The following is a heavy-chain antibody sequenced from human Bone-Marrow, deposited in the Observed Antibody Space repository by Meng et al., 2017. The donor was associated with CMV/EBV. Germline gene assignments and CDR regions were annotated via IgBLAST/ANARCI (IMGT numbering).Heavy chain of an antibody. CDR1: GYTFTGYY. D-gene: IGHD4-11*01. CDR3: ARGPYSNWDY. V-gene: IGHV1-2*02. Sequence: ASVKVSCKASGYTFTGYYMHWVRQAPGQGLEWMGGIIPIFGTANYAQKFQGRVTMTRNTSISTAYMELSSLRSEDTAVYYCARGPYSNWDYWGQGTLVTVSS. J-gene: IGHJ4*02. CDR2: IIPIFGTA.